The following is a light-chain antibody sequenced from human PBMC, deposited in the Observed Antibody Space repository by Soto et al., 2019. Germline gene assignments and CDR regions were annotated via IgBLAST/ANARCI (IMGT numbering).Light chain of an antibody. CDR1: QSVSSY. J-gene: IGKJ1*01. CDR2: DAS. CDR3: QQYGSSPPWT. Sequence: EIVLTQSPATLSLSPGERATLSCRASQSVSSYLAWCQQKPGQAPRLLIYDASNRATGIPARFSGSGSGTDFTLTISRLEPEDFAVYYCQQYGSSPPWTFGQGTKVDIK. V-gene: IGKV3-20*01.